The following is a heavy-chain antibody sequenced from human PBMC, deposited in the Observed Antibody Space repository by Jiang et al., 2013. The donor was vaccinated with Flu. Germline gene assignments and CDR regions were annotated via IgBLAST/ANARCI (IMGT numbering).Heavy chain of an antibody. D-gene: IGHD5/OR15-5a*01. J-gene: IGHJ6*03. Sequence: VQLLESGGGLVKPGGSLRLSCVASGFSFADYYMHWIRQAPGKRLEWVSSISSSGSLIYSADSVKGRFTISRDNAENSLFLQMNSLRAEDTALYYCARDLPYYYMDVWGKGTTVTVS. V-gene: IGHV3-11*01. CDR3: ARDLPYYYMDV. CDR1: GFSFADYY. CDR2: ISSSGSLI.